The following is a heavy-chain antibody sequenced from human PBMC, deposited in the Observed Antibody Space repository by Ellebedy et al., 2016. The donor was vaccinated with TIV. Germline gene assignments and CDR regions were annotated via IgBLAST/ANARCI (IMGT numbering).Heavy chain of an antibody. Sequence: GGSLRLSCAASGFTFSSYSMNWVRQAPGKGLEWVSYISSSSSTIYYADPVKGRFTISRDNAKNSLYLQMISLRDEDTAVYYCAGRAYNWNDGSLFDYWGQGTLVTVSS. D-gene: IGHD1-1*01. V-gene: IGHV3-48*02. CDR3: AGRAYNWNDGSLFDY. CDR2: ISSSSSTI. CDR1: GFTFSSYS. J-gene: IGHJ4*02.